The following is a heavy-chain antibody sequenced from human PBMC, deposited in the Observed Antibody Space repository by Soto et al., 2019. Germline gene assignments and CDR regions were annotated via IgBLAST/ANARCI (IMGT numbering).Heavy chain of an antibody. J-gene: IGHJ4*02. CDR3: TRDIGGKGAY. Sequence: PGGSLRLSCAASGFTFSSYWMHWVRQVPGKGLLWVSRIDEYGSTINYADSVRGRFTISRDNARNTLYLEMNSLRAEDTALYYCTRDIGGKGAYWGQGTMVTVYS. V-gene: IGHV3-74*01. CDR1: GFTFSSYW. D-gene: IGHD3-10*01. CDR2: IDEYGSTI.